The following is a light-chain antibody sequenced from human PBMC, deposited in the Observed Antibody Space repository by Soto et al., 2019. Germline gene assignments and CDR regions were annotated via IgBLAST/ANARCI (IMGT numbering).Light chain of an antibody. J-gene: IGKJ5*01. V-gene: IGKV1-27*01. Sequence: DLQMTQSPSSLSASVGDRVTITCRASQGISHDLAWYQQKPGKVPKLLIYAASTLQSGVPSRFSGSGSGTDFTLTISGLHPEDFATYYCQKYNTAPLTFGQGTRLQIQ. CDR3: QKYNTAPLT. CDR1: QGISHD. CDR2: AAS.